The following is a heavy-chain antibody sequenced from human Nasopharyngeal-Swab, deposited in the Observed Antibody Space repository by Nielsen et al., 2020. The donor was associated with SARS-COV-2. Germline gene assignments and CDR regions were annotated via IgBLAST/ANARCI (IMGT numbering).Heavy chain of an antibody. CDR3: TTDKPWIQLWSEY. CDR1: GFTFGDYA. Sequence: GESLKISCTASGFTFGDYAMSWFRQAPGKGLEWVGFIRSKAYGGTTEYAASVKGRFTISRDDSKNTLYLQMNSLKTEDTAVYYCTTDKPWIQLWSEYWGQGTLVTVSS. V-gene: IGHV3-49*03. CDR2: IRSKAYGGTT. D-gene: IGHD5-18*01. J-gene: IGHJ4*02.